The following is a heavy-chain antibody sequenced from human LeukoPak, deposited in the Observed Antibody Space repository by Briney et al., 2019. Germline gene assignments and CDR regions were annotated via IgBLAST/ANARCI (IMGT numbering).Heavy chain of an antibody. CDR3: ARDYVGATSISDY. J-gene: IGHJ4*02. Sequence: PSETLSLTCTVSGGSISSSSYYWGWIRQPPGKGLEWIGSIYYSGSTYYNPSLKSRVTISVDTSKNQFSLKLSSVTAADTAVYYCARDYVGATSISDYWGQGTLVTVSS. D-gene: IGHD1-26*01. V-gene: IGHV4-39*07. CDR2: IYYSGST. CDR1: GGSISSSSYY.